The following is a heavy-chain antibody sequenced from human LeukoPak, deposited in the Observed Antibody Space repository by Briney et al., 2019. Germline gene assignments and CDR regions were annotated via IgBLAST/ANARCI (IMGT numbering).Heavy chain of an antibody. V-gene: IGHV3-7*01. CDR3: ASRSSVAASGPG. CDR2: INQGGSEK. D-gene: IGHD2-15*01. CDR1: GFTFSSYW. J-gene: IGHJ4*02. Sequence: GGSLRLSCAASGFTFSSYWMSWVRQAPGKGLEWVANINQGGSEKYYVDSVKGRFTISRDNAKNSLYLQMSSLRAEDTALYYCASRSSVAASGPGWGQGTLVTVSS.